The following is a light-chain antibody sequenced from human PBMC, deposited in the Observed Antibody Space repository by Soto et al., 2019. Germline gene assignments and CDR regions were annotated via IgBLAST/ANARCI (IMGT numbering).Light chain of an antibody. CDR2: QDS. CDR3: QAWDSSPVV. V-gene: IGLV3-1*01. J-gene: IGLJ2*01. Sequence: SYELTQPPSVSVSPGQTASITCSGDKLGDKYACWYQQKPGQSHVLVIYQDSKRPSGIPERFSGSNSGNTATLTISGTQAMDEADYYCQAWDSSPVVFGGGTKRTVL. CDR1: KLGDKY.